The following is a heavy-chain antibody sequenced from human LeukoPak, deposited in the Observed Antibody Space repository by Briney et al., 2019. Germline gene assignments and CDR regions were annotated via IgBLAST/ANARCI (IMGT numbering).Heavy chain of an antibody. CDR2: ISYDGSNK. Sequence: GGSLRLSCAASGYTFSSYAMHWVRHAPGKGLECVAVISYDGSNKYYADSVKGRFTISRDNSKNTLYLQMNSLRAEDTAVYYCARDSSGYYFDDAFDIWGQGTMVTVSS. CDR3: ARDSSGYYFDDAFDI. J-gene: IGHJ3*02. CDR1: GYTFSSYA. V-gene: IGHV3-30-3*01. D-gene: IGHD3-22*01.